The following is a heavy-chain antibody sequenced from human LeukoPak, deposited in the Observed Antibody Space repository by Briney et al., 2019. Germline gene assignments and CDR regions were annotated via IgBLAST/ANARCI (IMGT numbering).Heavy chain of an antibody. D-gene: IGHD6-19*01. CDR3: ARAVAGSNDY. CDR2: IYYSGSA. CDR1: GGSLSGHY. V-gene: IGHV4-59*11. J-gene: IGHJ4*02. Sequence: SETLSLTCTVSGGSLSGHYWSWIRQPPGKGLEWIGYIYYSGSADYNPSLKSRVTISVDTSKNQFSLKLSSVTAADTAVYYCARAVAGSNDYWGQGTLVTVSS.